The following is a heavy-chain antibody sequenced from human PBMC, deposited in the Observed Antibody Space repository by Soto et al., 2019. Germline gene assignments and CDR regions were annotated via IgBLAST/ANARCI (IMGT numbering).Heavy chain of an antibody. CDR2: IIPILGIA. V-gene: IGHV1-69*02. CDR3: ARAYSGYDFLGY. CDR1: GGTFSSYT. J-gene: IGHJ4*02. D-gene: IGHD5-12*01. Sequence: QVQLVQSGAEVKKPGSSVKVSCKASGGTFSSYTISWVRQAPGQGLEWMGRIIPILGIANYAQKFQGRVTITADKSTSTAYMELSSLRSEDTAVYYCARAYSGYDFLGYWGQGTLVTVSS.